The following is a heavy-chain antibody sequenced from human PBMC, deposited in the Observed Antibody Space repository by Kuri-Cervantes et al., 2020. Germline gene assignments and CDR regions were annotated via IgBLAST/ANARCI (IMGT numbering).Heavy chain of an antibody. Sequence: ETLSLTCAASGFTFSSYWMSWVRQAPGKGLEWVANIKQDGSEKYYVDSVKGRFTISRDNAKNSLYLQMNSLRAEDTAGYYCARHSSRWGMDVWGQGTTVTVSS. J-gene: IGHJ6*02. CDR1: GFTFSSYW. V-gene: IGHV3-7*01. CDR3: ARHSSRWGMDV. CDR2: IKQDGSEK. D-gene: IGHD6-13*01.